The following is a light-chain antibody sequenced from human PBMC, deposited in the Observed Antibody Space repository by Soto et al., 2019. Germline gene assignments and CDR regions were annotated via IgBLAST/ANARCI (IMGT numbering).Light chain of an antibody. Sequence: EIVLTQSPGTLSLSPGERATLSCRASQSVSSIYLAWYQQKPGQAPRLLIYGASSRATGIPDRFSGSGSGTDFTLTISRLEPEDFAVYYCQQHDSSPLTFGRGTKVEIK. J-gene: IGKJ4*01. CDR1: QSVSSIY. CDR3: QQHDSSPLT. CDR2: GAS. V-gene: IGKV3-20*01.